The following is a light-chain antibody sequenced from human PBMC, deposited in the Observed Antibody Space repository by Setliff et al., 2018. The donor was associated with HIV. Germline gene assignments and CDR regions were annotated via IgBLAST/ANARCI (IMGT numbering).Light chain of an antibody. J-gene: IGLJ1*01. V-gene: IGLV1-44*01. CDR3: ASWDVGLNAFSV. Sequence: QSVLTQPPSTSGTPGHRVIISCSGSHSNIGSNTVNWFQQFPGTAPKLLIYNNDQRPSGVPDRFSGSKSGTSASLAISGLQSEDEAEYYCASWDVGLNAFSVFGSGTKGTVL. CDR2: NND. CDR1: HSNIGSNT.